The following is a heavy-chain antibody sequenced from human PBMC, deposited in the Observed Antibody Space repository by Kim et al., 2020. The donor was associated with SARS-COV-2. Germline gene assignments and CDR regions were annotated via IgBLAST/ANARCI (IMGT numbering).Heavy chain of an antibody. D-gene: IGHD7-27*01. CDR3: ARDGVGTGGRLTWYFDL. J-gene: IGHJ2*01. CDR1: GFTFSDYY. V-gene: IGHV3-11*01. Sequence: GGSLRLSRAASGFTFSDYYMSWIRQAPGKELEWVSYISSSASTIFYADSVKGRFTISRDNAKNSLYLQMNSLRAEDTAVYYCARDGVGTGGRLTWYFDLWGRGTLVTVSS. CDR2: ISSSASTI.